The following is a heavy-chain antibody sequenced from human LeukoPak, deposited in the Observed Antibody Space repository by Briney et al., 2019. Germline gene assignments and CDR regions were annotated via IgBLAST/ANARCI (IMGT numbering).Heavy chain of an antibody. CDR1: GFTFSSYS. Sequence: PGGSLRLSCAASGFTFSSYSMNWVRQAPGKGLEWVSSISSSSSYIYYAGSVKGRFTISRDNAKNSLYLQMYSLRAEDTAVYYCARGGKTHYGDYPFDPWGQGTLVTVSS. D-gene: IGHD4-17*01. J-gene: IGHJ5*02. CDR3: ARGGKTHYGDYPFDP. CDR2: ISSSSSYI. V-gene: IGHV3-21*01.